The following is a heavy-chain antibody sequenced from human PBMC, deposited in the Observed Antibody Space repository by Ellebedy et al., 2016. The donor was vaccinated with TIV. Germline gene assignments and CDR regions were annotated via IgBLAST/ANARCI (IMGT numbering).Heavy chain of an antibody. CDR1: GFPITTNY. J-gene: IGHJ4*02. V-gene: IGHV3-53*01. CDR2: IYADDSA. Sequence: GGSLRLXXAASGFPITTNYMSWVRQAPGKGLEWVSIIYADDSAYYADSVKGRFTISRDNFKNTVYLQLTSLRPEDTAIYYCVHLAGPLTTEDYWGQGILVTVSS. D-gene: IGHD4-11*01. CDR3: VHLAGPLTTEDY.